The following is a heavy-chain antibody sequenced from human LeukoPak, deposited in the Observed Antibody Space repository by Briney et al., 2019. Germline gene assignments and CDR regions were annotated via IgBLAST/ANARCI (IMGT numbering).Heavy chain of an antibody. J-gene: IGHJ5*02. Sequence: SETLSLTCTVSGGSISSSSYYWGWIRQPPGKGLEWIGSIYYSGSTYYNPSLKSRVTISVDTSKNQFSLKLSSVTAADTAVYYCAGTHITIFGVVDPWGQGTLVTVSS. V-gene: IGHV4-39*01. CDR3: AGTHITIFGVVDP. CDR2: IYYSGST. CDR1: GGSISSSSYY. D-gene: IGHD3-3*01.